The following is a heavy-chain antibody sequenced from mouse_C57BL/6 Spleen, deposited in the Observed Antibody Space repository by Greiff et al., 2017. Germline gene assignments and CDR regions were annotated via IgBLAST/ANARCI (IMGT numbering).Heavy chain of an antibody. Sequence: VQLQQPGAELVKPGASVKLSCKASGYTFTSYWMHWVKQRPGQGLEWIGMIHPNSGSTNYNEKFKSKATLTVDKSSSTAYKQLSSLTSEDASVYYCATAYGKHGLLDYWGQGTTLTVSS. CDR1: GYTFTSYW. CDR2: IHPNSGST. V-gene: IGHV1-64*01. J-gene: IGHJ2*01. D-gene: IGHD2-1*01. CDR3: ATAYGKHGLLDY.